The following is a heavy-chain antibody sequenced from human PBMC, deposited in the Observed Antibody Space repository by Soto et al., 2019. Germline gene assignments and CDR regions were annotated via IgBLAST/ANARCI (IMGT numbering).Heavy chain of an antibody. D-gene: IGHD6-6*01. CDR1: GYTFTSYG. CDR2: ISAYNGNT. CDR3: ARXYSSSCQDYYYGMDV. Sequence: ASVKVSCKASGYTFTSYGISWVRQAPGQGLEWMGWISAYNGNTNYAQKLQGRVTMTTDTSTSTAYMELRSLRSDDTAVYYCARXYSSSCQDYYYGMDVWGQGTTVTVSS. J-gene: IGHJ6*02. V-gene: IGHV1-18*01.